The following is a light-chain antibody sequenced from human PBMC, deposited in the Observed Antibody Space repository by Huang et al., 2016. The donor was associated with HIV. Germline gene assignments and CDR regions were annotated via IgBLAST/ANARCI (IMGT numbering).Light chain of an antibody. CDR3: MQGTHWPQT. Sequence: DVVLTQSPLSLPVTLGQPASFSCKSSHSLLHSDGNTDLNWFLQRPGQSPRRLIYKVSNRDFGVPARFSGSGSGADFTLTISRVEADDIGVYYCMQGTHWPQTFGQGTKVEVK. V-gene: IGKV2-30*02. CDR1: HSLLHSDGNTD. J-gene: IGKJ1*01. CDR2: KVS.